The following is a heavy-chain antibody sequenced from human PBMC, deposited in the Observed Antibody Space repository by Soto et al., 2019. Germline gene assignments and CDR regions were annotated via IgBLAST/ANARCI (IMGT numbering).Heavy chain of an antibody. CDR3: ARDWGGNTHFFDY. J-gene: IGHJ4*02. V-gene: IGHV1-69*12. D-gene: IGHD7-27*01. Sequence: QVQLVQSGAEVKKPGSSVRVSCKASGGTFSSDAFSWVRQAPGQGLEWMGGIIPIFGTAKYAQKFQGRVIITADESTRTAYMDLSSLTSEDTAVYFCARDWGGNTHFFDYWGQGTLVTVSS. CDR1: GGTFSSDA. CDR2: IIPIFGTA.